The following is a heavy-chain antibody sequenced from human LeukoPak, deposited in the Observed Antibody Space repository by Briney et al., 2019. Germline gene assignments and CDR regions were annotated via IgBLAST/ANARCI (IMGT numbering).Heavy chain of an antibody. CDR2: ISSSDTYI. D-gene: IGHD2-15*01. Sequence: PGGSLRLSCAASGSTFSSYSMNWVRQAPGKGLEWVSSISSSDTYIYHADSVKGRFTISRDNAKNSLYLQMNSLRVEDTAVYYCARGYCSGGSCSKYDYWGQGTLVTVSS. J-gene: IGHJ4*02. V-gene: IGHV3-21*01. CDR3: ARGYCSGGSCSKYDY. CDR1: GSTFSSYS.